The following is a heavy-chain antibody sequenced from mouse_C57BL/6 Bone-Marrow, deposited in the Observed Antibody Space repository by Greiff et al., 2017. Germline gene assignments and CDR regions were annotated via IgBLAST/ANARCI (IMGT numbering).Heavy chain of an antibody. D-gene: IGHD1-1*01. V-gene: IGHV1-5*01. J-gene: IGHJ1*03. CDR3: TRNYGSSYCWYFDV. CDR2: IYPGNSDT. Sequence: EVQLQQSGTVLARPGASVKMSCKTSGYTFTSYWMHWVKQRPGQGLEWIGAIYPGNSDTSYNQKFKGKAKLTAVTSASTAYMELSSLTNEDSAVYYCTRNYGSSYCWYFDVWGTGTTVTVSS. CDR1: GYTFTSYW.